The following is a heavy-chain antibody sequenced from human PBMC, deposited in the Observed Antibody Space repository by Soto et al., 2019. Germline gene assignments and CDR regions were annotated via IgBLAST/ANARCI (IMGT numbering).Heavy chain of an antibody. D-gene: IGHD4-17*01. CDR1: GYIFTNYA. CDR3: ARRTEGGTTPPSDWYFAF. V-gene: IGHV1-3*01. CDR2: INAGNDNT. Sequence: QVQFVQSGAEVKKPGASVKVSCKASGYIFTNYAIHWVRQAPGQSLEWMAWINAGNDNTKYSQNFQGRVTISRDTPESNAYRELSSLRSEDTAVYYCARRTEGGTTPPSDWYFAFWGRGTLVTLPS. J-gene: IGHJ2*01.